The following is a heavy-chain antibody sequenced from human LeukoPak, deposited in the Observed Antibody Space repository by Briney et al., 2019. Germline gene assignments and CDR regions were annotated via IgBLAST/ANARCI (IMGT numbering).Heavy chain of an antibody. V-gene: IGHV1-18*01. J-gene: IGHJ6*02. CDR3: ARGYSYGSDYYYGMDV. D-gene: IGHD5-18*01. CDR1: GYSFTSYA. Sequence: GESLRISCRGSGYSFTSYAISWVRPAPGQGLEWMGWISGYNGNTKYAQKVQGRVTMTTDTSTSTAYMELRSLRSDDTAVYYCARGYSYGSDYYYGMDVWGQGTTVTVSS. CDR2: ISGYNGNT.